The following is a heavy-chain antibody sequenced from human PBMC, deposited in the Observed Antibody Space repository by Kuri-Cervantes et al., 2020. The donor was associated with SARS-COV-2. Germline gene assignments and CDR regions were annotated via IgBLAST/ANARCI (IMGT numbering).Heavy chain of an antibody. CDR2: INPSGGST. D-gene: IGHD3-3*01. J-gene: IGHJ6*02. V-gene: IGHV1-46*01. CDR1: GYTFTSYY. CDR3: ARDLPGFLEWLGHWVSGMDV. Sequence: ASVKVSCKASGYTFTSYYMHWVRQAPGQGLEWMGIINPSGGSTSYAQKFQGRVTMTRDTSTSTVYMELSSLRSEDTAVYYCARDLPGFLEWLGHWVSGMDVWGQGTTVTDSS.